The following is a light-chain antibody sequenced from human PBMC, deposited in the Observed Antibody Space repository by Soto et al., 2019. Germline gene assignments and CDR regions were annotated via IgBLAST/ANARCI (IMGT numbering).Light chain of an antibody. CDR2: EGT. CDR1: SSDVGSYNL. CDR3: CSYAGSSTFAV. Sequence: QSALTQPASVSGSPGQSITISCTGTSSDVGSYNLVSWYQHHPGKAPKLMMYEGTKRPSGVSNRFSGSKSGNTASLTISGLQAEDEADYFCCSYAGSSTFAVFGGGTKLTVL. J-gene: IGLJ2*01. V-gene: IGLV2-23*03.